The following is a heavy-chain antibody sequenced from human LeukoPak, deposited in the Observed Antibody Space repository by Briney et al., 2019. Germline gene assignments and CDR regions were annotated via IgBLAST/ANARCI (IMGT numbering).Heavy chain of an antibody. CDR3: ARDPYDSSGYYYSSGAFDI. V-gene: IGHV3-30*04. Sequence: GGSLRLFCAASGFTYSSYAMHWVRQARGKGLEWVAVISYDGSNKYYADSVKGRFTISRDNSKNTLYLQMNSLRAEDTALYYCARDPYDSSGYYYSSGAFDIWGQGTMVTVSS. J-gene: IGHJ3*02. CDR2: ISYDGSNK. D-gene: IGHD3-22*01. CDR1: GFTYSSYA.